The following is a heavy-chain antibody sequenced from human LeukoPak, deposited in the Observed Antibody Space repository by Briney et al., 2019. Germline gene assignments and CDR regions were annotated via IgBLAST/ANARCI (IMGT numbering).Heavy chain of an antibody. V-gene: IGHV3-21*01. CDR1: GFTFSSYS. Sequence: GGSLRLSCAASGFTFSSYSMTWVREAPGKGLEWVSSISSSSSYIYYADSVKGRFTISRDNAKNSLYLQMNSLRAEDTAVYYCAAYSGSYPEYFQYWGQGILVTVSS. D-gene: IGHD1-26*01. CDR2: ISSSSSYI. CDR3: AAYSGSYPEYFQY. J-gene: IGHJ1*01.